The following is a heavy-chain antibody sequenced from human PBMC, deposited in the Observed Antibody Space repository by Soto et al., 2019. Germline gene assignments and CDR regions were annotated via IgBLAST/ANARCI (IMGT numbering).Heavy chain of an antibody. V-gene: IGHV4-39*01. CDR3: ASLHYSNYYFDY. D-gene: IGHD4-4*01. CDR1: GASISSSSYY. CDR2: LYYSGST. J-gene: IGHJ4*02. Sequence: QLQLQESGPGLVKPSETLSLTCTVSGASISSSSYYWGWIRQPPGKGLEWIGSLYYSGSTYYNPSLKSRVTISVDTSKHQFALQLSSVTAEDTAVYYCASLHYSNYYFDYWGQGTLVTVSS.